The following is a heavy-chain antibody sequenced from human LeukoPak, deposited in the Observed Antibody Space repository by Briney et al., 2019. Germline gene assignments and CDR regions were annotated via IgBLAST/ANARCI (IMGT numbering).Heavy chain of an antibody. J-gene: IGHJ3*02. CDR1: GYTFTSYG. CDR2: ISAYNGNT. CDR3: ARDYGSSWYIDAFDI. D-gene: IGHD6-13*01. V-gene: IGHV1-18*01. Sequence: ASVKVSCKASGYTFTSYGISWVRQAPGQGLEWMGWISAYNGNTNYAQKLQGRVTITRDTSASTAYMELSSLRSEDTAVYYCARDYGSSWYIDAFDIWGQGTMVTVSS.